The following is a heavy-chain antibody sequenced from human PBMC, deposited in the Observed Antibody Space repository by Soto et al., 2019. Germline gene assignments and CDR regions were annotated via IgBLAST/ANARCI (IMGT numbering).Heavy chain of an antibody. Sequence: GGSLRLSCAAPGFTFSSYGMRWVRQAPGEGLEWVAVISYDGSNKYYADSVKGRFTISRDNSKNTLYLQMNSLRAEDTAVYYCAKDLTRFLEWLFAYGMDVWGQGTTVTVSS. V-gene: IGHV3-30*18. CDR3: AKDLTRFLEWLFAYGMDV. CDR2: ISYDGSNK. J-gene: IGHJ6*02. D-gene: IGHD3-3*01. CDR1: GFTFSSYG.